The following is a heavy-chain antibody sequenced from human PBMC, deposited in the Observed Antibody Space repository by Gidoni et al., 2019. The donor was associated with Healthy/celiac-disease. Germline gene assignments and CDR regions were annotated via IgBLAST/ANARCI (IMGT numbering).Heavy chain of an antibody. Sequence: EVQLLESGGGLVQPGGSLRLSCAASGFTFSSYAMSWVRQAPGKGLGWVSAISGSVGSTYYADSVKGRFTISRDNSKNTLYLQMDSLRAEDTAVYYCVRKSMVFGVVIHPNTDYWGQGTLVTVSS. CDR1: GFTFSSYA. D-gene: IGHD3-3*01. J-gene: IGHJ4*02. CDR3: VRKSMVFGVVIHPNTDY. V-gene: IGHV3-23*01. CDR2: ISGSVGST.